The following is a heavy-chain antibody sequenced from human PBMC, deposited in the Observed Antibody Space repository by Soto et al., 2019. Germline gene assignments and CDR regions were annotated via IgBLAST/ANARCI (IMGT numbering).Heavy chain of an antibody. J-gene: IGHJ6*02. Sequence: QLQLQESGPGLVKPSETLSLTCTVSGGSISSSSYYWGWIRQPPGKGLEWIGSIYYSGSTYYNPSLKSRVTISVDSSKNQVSLKLSSVTAADTAMYYCARHAQGEGDYLYYYYGMDVWGQGTTVTVSS. D-gene: IGHD4-17*01. CDR1: GGSISSSSYY. V-gene: IGHV4-39*01. CDR2: IYYSGST. CDR3: ARHAQGEGDYLYYYYGMDV.